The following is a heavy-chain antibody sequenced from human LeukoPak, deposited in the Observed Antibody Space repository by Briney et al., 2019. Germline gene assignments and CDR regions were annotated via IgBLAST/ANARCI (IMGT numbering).Heavy chain of an antibody. CDR2: IYYSGNT. J-gene: IGHJ4*02. V-gene: IGHV4-39*01. Sequence: PSETLSLTCTVSGGSISSSNYYWGWIRQPPGKGLEWIGTIYYSGNTYYNPSLKSRVSISVDTSKNQFSLTLSSVTAAVTAVYYCARQAVAGNGFDYWGQGTLVTVSS. D-gene: IGHD6-19*01. CDR1: GGSISSSNYY. CDR3: ARQAVAGNGFDY.